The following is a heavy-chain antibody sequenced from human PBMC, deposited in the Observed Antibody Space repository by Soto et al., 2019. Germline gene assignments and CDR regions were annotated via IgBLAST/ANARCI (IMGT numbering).Heavy chain of an antibody. V-gene: IGHV3-21*01. CDR3: VRAGYSSAWYPFDS. CDR1: RFTFSYYS. Sequence: GGSLRLSCAASRFTFSYYSMTWVRQAPGKGLEWVSSISSSSTYTYYADSVKGRFTISRDNAKNSLYLQMNSLRAEDTAVYYCVRAGYSSAWYPFDSWGQGTLVNVSS. CDR2: ISSSSTYT. J-gene: IGHJ4*02. D-gene: IGHD6-19*01.